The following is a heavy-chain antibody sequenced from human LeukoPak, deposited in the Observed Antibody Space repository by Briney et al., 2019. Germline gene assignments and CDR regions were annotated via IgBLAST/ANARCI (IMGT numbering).Heavy chain of an antibody. CDR3: ARDLGYGAGSFYNVFFDY. V-gene: IGHV1-69*04. CDR1: GGTFSSYA. Sequence: SVKVSCKTSGGTFSSYAFSWVRQAPGQGLEWMGTIIPILGTANYAQKFEGRVTITADKSTNTAYMEVNSLRSDDTAAYYCARDLGYGAGSFYNVFFDYWGQGTLVTVSS. J-gene: IGHJ4*02. D-gene: IGHD3-10*01. CDR2: IIPILGTA.